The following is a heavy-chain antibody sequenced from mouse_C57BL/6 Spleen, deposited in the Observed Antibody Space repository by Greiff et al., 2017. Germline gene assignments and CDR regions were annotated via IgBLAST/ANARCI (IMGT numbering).Heavy chain of an antibody. Sequence: QVQLKQPGAELVRPGSSVKLSCKASGYTFTSYWMHWVKQRPIQGLEWIGDIDPSDSETHYNQEFKDKATLTVDKSSSTAYMQLSSLTSEDSAVYSCARGPHYYYGSRYVDAMDYWGQGTSVTVSS. D-gene: IGHD1-1*01. V-gene: IGHV1-52*01. CDR3: ARGPHYYYGSRYVDAMDY. CDR1: GYTFTSYW. J-gene: IGHJ4*01. CDR2: IDPSDSET.